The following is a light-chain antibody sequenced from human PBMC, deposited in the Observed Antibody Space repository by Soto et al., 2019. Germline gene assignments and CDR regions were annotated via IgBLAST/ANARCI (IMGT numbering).Light chain of an antibody. CDR1: SSDVGSYNL. J-gene: IGLJ3*02. V-gene: IGLV2-23*01. Sequence: QSALTQPASVSGSPGQSITISCTGTSSDVGSYNLVSWYQQHPTKAPKLLIFEGSKRPSGVSNRFSGSKSGNTASLTISGLQAEDEADYYCCSYAGSYTWVFGGGTKLTVL. CDR3: CSYAGSYTWV. CDR2: EGS.